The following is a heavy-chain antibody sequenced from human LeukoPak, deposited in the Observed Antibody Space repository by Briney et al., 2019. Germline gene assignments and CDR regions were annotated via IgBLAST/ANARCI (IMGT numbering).Heavy chain of an antibody. Sequence: PGGSLRLSCAASGFTFNYYGLSWVRQAPGKGLEWVSGFGHNGGITYSDSVKGRFTISRDNSKNTLFLQMNSLRADDTAVYFCAKQAGWGGYSSFLPFDFWGRGTLVTVSS. D-gene: IGHD3-3*01. CDR2: FGHNGGIT. J-gene: IGHJ4*02. CDR3: AKQAGWGGYSSFLPFDF. V-gene: IGHV3-23*01. CDR1: GFTFNYYG.